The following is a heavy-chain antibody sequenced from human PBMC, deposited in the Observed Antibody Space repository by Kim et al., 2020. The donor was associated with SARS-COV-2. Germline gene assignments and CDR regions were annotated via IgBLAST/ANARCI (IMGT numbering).Heavy chain of an antibody. CDR2: IYYSGST. Sequence: SETLSLTCTVSGGSISSGGYYWSWIRQHPGKGLEWIGYIYYSGSTYYNPSLKSRVTISVDTSKNQFSLKLSSVTAADTAVYYCARGPINYYDSSGYWDYWGQGTLVTVSS. V-gene: IGHV4-31*03. CDR3: ARGPINYYDSSGYWDY. CDR1: GGSISSGGYY. J-gene: IGHJ4*02. D-gene: IGHD3-22*01.